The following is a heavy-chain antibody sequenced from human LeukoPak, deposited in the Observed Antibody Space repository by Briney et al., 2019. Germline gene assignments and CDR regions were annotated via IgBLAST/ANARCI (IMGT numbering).Heavy chain of an antibody. J-gene: IGHJ4*02. CDR1: GFTVSINS. CDR2: IYTDNT. Sequence: GGSLRLSCTVSGFTVSINSMGWVRQAPGKGLEWVSSIYTDNTHHSDSVKSRFATSRDNSNNTLYLQMNSLRAEDTGVYYCARRAGAYSHPYDYWGQGTLVTVSS. D-gene: IGHD4/OR15-4a*01. V-gene: IGHV3-53*01. CDR3: ARRAGAYSHPYDY.